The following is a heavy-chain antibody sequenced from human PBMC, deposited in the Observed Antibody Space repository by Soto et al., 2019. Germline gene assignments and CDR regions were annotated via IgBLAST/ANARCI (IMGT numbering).Heavy chain of an antibody. D-gene: IGHD3-10*01. CDR3: SREGMGMVRGVIISGWFDP. V-gene: IGHV1-3*01. J-gene: IGHJ5*02. Sequence: QVQLVQSGAEVKKPGASVKVSCKASGYTFTSYAMHWVRQAPGQRLEWMGWINAGNGNTKYSQKFQGRVTITRDTSGSTAYRELSSLRSEDTAVYYCSREGMGMVRGVIISGWFDPWGQGTLVTVSS. CDR1: GYTFTSYA. CDR2: INAGNGNT.